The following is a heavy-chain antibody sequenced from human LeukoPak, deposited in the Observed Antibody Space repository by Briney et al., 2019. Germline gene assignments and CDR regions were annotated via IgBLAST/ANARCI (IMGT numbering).Heavy chain of an antibody. Sequence: PSQTLSLTCTVSGGSISSGSYDWSWIQQPAGKGLELIGRVYTSGSTNYNPSLKSRVTISVDTSKHQFSLKLSSVTATYTAVYYCARVRHYYDSTGSRNWFDPWGQGTLVTVSS. CDR2: VYTSGST. CDR1: GGSISSGSYD. V-gene: IGHV4-61*02. D-gene: IGHD3-22*01. CDR3: ARVRHYYDSTGSRNWFDP. J-gene: IGHJ5*02.